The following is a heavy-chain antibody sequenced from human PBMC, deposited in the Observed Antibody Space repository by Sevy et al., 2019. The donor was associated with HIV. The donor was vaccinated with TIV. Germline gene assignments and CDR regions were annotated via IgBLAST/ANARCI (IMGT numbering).Heavy chain of an antibody. CDR1: GFTFTEFV. V-gene: IGHV3-23*01. J-gene: IGHJ4*02. Sequence: GGSLRLSCAASGFTFTEFVMSWVRQSPGKGLEWVSTINSGGGSTYYEDSVKGRFTISRDNTQNTLDLQMNSLRAKDTAVYYCAKDVVGGYYDSSGYSDHWGQGTLVTVSS. CDR3: AKDVVGGYYDSSGYSDH. D-gene: IGHD3-22*01. CDR2: INSGGGST.